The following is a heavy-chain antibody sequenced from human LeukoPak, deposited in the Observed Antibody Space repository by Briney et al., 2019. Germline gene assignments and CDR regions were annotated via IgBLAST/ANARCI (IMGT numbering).Heavy chain of an antibody. CDR2: IYRSGGT. Sequence: SETLSLTCDVSGGSISSGDYSWTWIRQPPGKGLEWIGFIYRSGGTYYSPSLKSRVTISVDRSKTQFSLELTSVTAADTAVYYCASGGSSGPVTFDYWGQGTLVTVSS. D-gene: IGHD3-22*01. V-gene: IGHV4-30-2*01. J-gene: IGHJ4*02. CDR1: GGSISSGDYS. CDR3: ASGGSSGPVTFDY.